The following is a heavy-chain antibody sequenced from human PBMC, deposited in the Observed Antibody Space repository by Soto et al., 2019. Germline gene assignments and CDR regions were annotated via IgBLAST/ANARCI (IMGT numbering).Heavy chain of an antibody. Sequence: GGSLRLSCAASGFTFSTYALSWVRQAPGKGLEWVSAISANGQGIYYADSVRGRFTISRDNSKNTIFLHMDSLRAEDTAVYYCAKDRHYPRDQLHYRGQRPLITVST. D-gene: IGHD2-2*01. V-gene: IGHV3-23*01. CDR3: AKDRHYPRDQLHY. CDR1: GFTFSTYA. J-gene: IGHJ4*02. CDR2: ISANGQGI.